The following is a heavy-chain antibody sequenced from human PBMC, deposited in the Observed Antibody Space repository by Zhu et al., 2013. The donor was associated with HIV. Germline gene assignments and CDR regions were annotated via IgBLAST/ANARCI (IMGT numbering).Heavy chain of an antibody. J-gene: IGHJ4*02. D-gene: IGHD4-17*01. CDR2: INPNSGGT. CDR1: GYTFTGYY. CDR3: ARDPSQTTVTTSFDY. V-gene: IGHV1-2*04. Sequence: QVQLVQSGAEVKKPGASVKVSCKASGYTFTGYYMHWVRQAPGQGLEWMGWINPNSGGTNYAQKFQGWVTMTRDTSISTAYMELSRLRSDDTAVYYCARDPSQTTVTTSFDYWGQGTLVTVSS.